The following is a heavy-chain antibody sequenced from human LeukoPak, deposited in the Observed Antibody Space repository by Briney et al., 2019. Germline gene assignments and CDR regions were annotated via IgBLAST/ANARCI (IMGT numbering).Heavy chain of an antibody. CDR1: GGTFSSYA. J-gene: IGHJ4*02. CDR2: IIPIFGTA. CDR3: ARDLSYSSGWRDY. Sequence: SVKVSCKASGGTFSSYAISWVRQAPGQGLEWMGGIIPIFGTANYAQKFQGRVTITADESTSTAYMELSSLRSEDTAVYYCARDLSYSSGWRDYWGQGTLVTVSS. V-gene: IGHV1-69*13. D-gene: IGHD6-19*01.